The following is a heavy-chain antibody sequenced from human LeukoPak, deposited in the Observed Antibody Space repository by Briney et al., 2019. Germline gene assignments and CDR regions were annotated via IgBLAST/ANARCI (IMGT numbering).Heavy chain of an antibody. V-gene: IGHV3-72*01. D-gene: IGHD2/OR15-2a*01. CDR2: SRDKAHSYTT. CDR1: GYLFSHHH. CDR3: ARAPPIGATYSFDF. J-gene: IGHJ4*02. Sequence: GGSLRLSCAASGYLFSHHHMHWAPQATGKAREGVIHSRDKAHSYTTEYATSVKGRFTISRDETKDSLYLQMNSLRTEDTAVYYCARAPPIGATYSFDFWGQGILVSVSS.